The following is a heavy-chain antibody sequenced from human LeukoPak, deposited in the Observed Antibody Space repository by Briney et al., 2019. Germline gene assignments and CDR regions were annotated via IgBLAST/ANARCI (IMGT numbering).Heavy chain of an antibody. V-gene: IGHV4-59*12. J-gene: IGHJ5*02. CDR3: AKGAGGFSYYNWFDP. Sequence: SETLSLTCTVSGGSISSYYWSWIRQPPGKGLEWIGYIYYSGSADYNPSLQSRATISIDTSKNQFSLKLASVTAADTAIYYCAKGAGGFSYYNWFDPWGQGTLVTVSS. D-gene: IGHD5-18*01. CDR1: GGSISSYY. CDR2: IYYSGSA.